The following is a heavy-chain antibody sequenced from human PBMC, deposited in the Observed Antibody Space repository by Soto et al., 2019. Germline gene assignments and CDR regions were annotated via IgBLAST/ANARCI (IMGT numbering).Heavy chain of an antibody. CDR2: IWYDGSNK. V-gene: IGHV3-33*01. J-gene: IGHJ4*02. D-gene: IGHD6-13*01. CDR3: ARGRSSWYGGSHFDY. CDR1: GFTFSSYG. Sequence: HPGGSLRLSCAASGFTFSSYGMHWVRQAPGKGLEWVAVIWYDGSNKYYADSVKGRFTISRDNSKNTLYLQMDSLRAEDTALYYCARGRSSWYGGSHFDYWGQGTLVTVSS.